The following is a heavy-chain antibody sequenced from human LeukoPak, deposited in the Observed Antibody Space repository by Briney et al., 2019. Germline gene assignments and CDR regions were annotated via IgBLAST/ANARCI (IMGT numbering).Heavy chain of an antibody. V-gene: IGHV1-2*02. CDR1: GYTFTSYD. J-gene: IGHJ4*02. CDR3: ARVKRGYSYGEFDY. CDR2: INPNSGGT. D-gene: IGHD5-18*01. Sequence: ASVKVSCKASGYTFTSYDINWVRQATGQGLEWMGWINPNSGGTNYAQKFQGRVTMTRDTSISTAYMELRRLRSDDTAVYYCARVKRGYSYGEFDYWGQGTLVTVSS.